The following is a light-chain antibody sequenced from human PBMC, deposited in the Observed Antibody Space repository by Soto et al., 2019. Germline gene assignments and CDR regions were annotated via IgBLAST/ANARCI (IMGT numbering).Light chain of an antibody. Sequence: DIQMTQSPSSVSASVGDRVTITCRASQGITSSLAWYQQKPGKAPKLLIYRASNLQSGVPSRFSGSGSGTDFTLTISGLQPADFATYYCQQTTTFPLTFGGGTKVEIK. CDR3: QQTTTFPLT. CDR1: QGITSS. V-gene: IGKV1-12*01. J-gene: IGKJ4*01. CDR2: RAS.